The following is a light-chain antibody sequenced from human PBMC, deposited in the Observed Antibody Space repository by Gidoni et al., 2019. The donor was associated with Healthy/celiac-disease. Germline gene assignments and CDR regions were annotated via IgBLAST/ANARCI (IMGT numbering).Light chain of an antibody. Sequence: ILLTPSPATLSLSPGERATLSCRAMQSVSSYFAWYQQNPGQAPRLLIYDASNRATGIPARFSGSGSGTDFTLTISSLEPEDFAVYYCQRRSNWPPETFNQGTKLEIK. CDR3: QRRSNWPPET. CDR2: DAS. J-gene: IGKJ2*01. CDR1: QSVSSY. V-gene: IGKV3-11*01.